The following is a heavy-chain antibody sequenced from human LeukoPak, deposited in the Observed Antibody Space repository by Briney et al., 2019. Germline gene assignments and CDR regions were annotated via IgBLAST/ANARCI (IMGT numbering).Heavy chain of an antibody. D-gene: IGHD6-19*01. V-gene: IGHV3-23*01. J-gene: IGHJ4*02. Sequence: GGSLRLSCAASGFTFSSYAMSWVRQAPGKGLEWVSAISGSGGSTYYADSVKGRFTISRDNSKNTLYLQMNSLRAEDTAVYYCAKCYSSGPGSSYYFDYWGQGTLVTVSS. CDR2: ISGSGGST. CDR3: AKCYSSGPGSSYYFDY. CDR1: GFTFSSYA.